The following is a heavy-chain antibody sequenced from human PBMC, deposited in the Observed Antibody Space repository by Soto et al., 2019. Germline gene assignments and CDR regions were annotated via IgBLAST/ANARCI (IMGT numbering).Heavy chain of an antibody. CDR2: IGGGNTDR. CDR3: AKDAVSYNGKWDWFDS. Sequence: DVQLLESGGGLVQPGGSLTLSCAASRFIFSDCAMNWVRQTPGKGLEWVSSIGGGNTDRYYSDSVKGRFIISRDNSKNTTYLQMNSLRDDDTAVYYCAKDAVSYNGKWDWFDSWGQGTLVTVSS. D-gene: IGHD1-26*01. CDR1: RFIFSDCA. J-gene: IGHJ5*01. V-gene: IGHV3-23*01.